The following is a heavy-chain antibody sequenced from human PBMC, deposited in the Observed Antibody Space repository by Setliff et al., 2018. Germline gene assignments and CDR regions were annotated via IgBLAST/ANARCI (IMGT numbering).Heavy chain of an antibody. V-gene: IGHV1-18*01. CDR1: GYTFNNYG. CDR3: AASVGGAPYYYGLDV. Sequence: ASVKVSCKASGYTFNNYGIIWVRQAPGQGPEWMGWISAYSGETNYAQIFQGRVTMTTDTPTSTAYMELRSLRSEDTALYSCAASVGGAPYYYGLDVWGQGTTVTVSS. J-gene: IGHJ6*02. CDR2: ISAYSGET. D-gene: IGHD2-15*01.